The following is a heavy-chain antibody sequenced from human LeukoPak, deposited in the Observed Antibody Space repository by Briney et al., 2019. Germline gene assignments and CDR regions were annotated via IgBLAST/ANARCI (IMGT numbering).Heavy chain of an antibody. D-gene: IGHD3-10*01. CDR2: FDPEDGET. V-gene: IGHV1-24*01. Sequence: GASVKVSCKVSGYTLTELSMHWVRQAPGKGLEGMGGFDPEDGETIYAQKFQGRVTMTEDTSTDTAYMELSSLRSEDTAVYYCATVPTYYYGSGPHFDYWGQGTLVTVSS. J-gene: IGHJ4*02. CDR3: ATVPTYYYGSGPHFDY. CDR1: GYTLTELS.